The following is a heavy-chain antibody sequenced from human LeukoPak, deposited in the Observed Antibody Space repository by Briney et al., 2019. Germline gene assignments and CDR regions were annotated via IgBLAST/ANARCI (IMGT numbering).Heavy chain of an antibody. CDR1: GYSISSGYY. Sequence: SETLSLTCTVSGYSISSGYYWGWIRQPPGKGLEWIGSIYHSGSTYYNPSLKSRVTISVDTSKNQFSLKLSSVTAADTAVYYCARAGPIPAAIGFDPWGQGTLVTVSS. D-gene: IGHD2-2*01. CDR3: ARAGPIPAAIGFDP. CDR2: IYHSGST. J-gene: IGHJ5*02. V-gene: IGHV4-38-2*02.